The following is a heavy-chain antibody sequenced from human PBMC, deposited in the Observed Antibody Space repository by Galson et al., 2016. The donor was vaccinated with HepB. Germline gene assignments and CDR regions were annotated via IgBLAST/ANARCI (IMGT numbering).Heavy chain of an antibody. CDR3: AKSARIGVVRTEAFDI. CDR1: GFTFRMYS. D-gene: IGHD3-3*01. Sequence: SLRLSCAASGFTFRMYSIHWIRQAPGKGLEWVAVIAGNGRGQYYADSVKGRFTISRDNSKNTLYLQMNSLRPEDTAVYYCAKSARIGVVRTEAFDIWGQGTMVTVSS. V-gene: IGHV3-30*04. CDR2: IAGNGRGQ. J-gene: IGHJ3*02.